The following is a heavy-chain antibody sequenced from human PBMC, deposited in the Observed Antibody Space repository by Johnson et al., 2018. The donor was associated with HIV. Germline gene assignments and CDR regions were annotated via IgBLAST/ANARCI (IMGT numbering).Heavy chain of an antibody. Sequence: MLLVESGGGLVQPGGSLRLSCAGSGFTVRKGLEWVSVIYSGGSTYYADSVKGRFTISRDNSKNTLYLQMNSLRAEDTAVYYCARGLRSGIVVVYDAFDIWGQGTMVTVSS. D-gene: IGHD3-22*01. CDR2: IYSGGST. CDR3: ARGLRSGIVVVYDAFDI. V-gene: IGHV3-66*01. J-gene: IGHJ3*02. CDR1: GFTVR.